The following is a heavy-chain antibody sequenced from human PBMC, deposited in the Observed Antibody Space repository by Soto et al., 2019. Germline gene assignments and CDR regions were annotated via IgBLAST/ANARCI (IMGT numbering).Heavy chain of an antibody. CDR2: TYYRSKWYN. CDR3: ARDVNAGAGYDFWSGYPRRRRFDP. V-gene: IGHV6-1*01. CDR1: GDSVSSNSAA. Sequence: HSQTLSLTCAISGDSVSSNSAAWNWIRQSPSRGLEWLGRTYYRSKWYNDYAVSVKSRITINPDTSKNQFSLQLNSVTPEDTAVYYCARDVNAGAGYDFWSGYPRRRRFDPWGQGTLVTVSS. J-gene: IGHJ5*02. D-gene: IGHD3-3*01.